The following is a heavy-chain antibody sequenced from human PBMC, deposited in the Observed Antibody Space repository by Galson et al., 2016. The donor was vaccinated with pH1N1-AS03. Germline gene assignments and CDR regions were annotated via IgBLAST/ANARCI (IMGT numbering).Heavy chain of an antibody. Sequence: ETLSLTCSVSGGPISDNDYYWAWIRQPPEKGLEWTGSVSYSGTTWSNNPSFRSRATIFADTSKKQFSLNLSSVTASDTAVYYCARHWNLGNYGRNWFDPWGQGTLSPSPQ. CDR2: VSYSGTT. V-gene: IGHV4-39*01. D-gene: IGHD4-17*01. CDR3: ARHWNLGNYGRNWFDP. CDR1: GGPISDNDYY. J-gene: IGHJ5*02.